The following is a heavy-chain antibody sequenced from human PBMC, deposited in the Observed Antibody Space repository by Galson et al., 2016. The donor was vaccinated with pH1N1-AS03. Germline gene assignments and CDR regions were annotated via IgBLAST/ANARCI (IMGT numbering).Heavy chain of an antibody. CDR3: AKDHPAVAGAWFFQH. D-gene: IGHD6-19*01. Sequence: SLRLSCAASGFIFSNYAMTWVRQAPGKGLEWVSTIGGSGAGTYYADSVKGRFTISRENSKNTVYVQMSSLRAEDTAVYYCAKDHPAVAGAWFFQHWGLGTLVTVSA. V-gene: IGHV3-23*01. J-gene: IGHJ1*01. CDR1: GFIFSNYA. CDR2: IGGSGAGT.